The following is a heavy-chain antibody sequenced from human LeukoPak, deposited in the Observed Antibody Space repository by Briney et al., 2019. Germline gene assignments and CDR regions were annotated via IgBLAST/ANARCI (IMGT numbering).Heavy chain of an antibody. CDR2: IYYSGST. D-gene: IGHD1-26*01. V-gene: IGHV4-61*01. CDR1: GGSISSSNYY. J-gene: IGHJ4*02. Sequence: PSETLSLTCTVSGGSISSSNYYWSWIRQPPGKGLEWIGYIYYSGSTNYNPSLKSRVTISVDTSKNQFSLKLSSVTAADTAVYYCARNSGSFQTYYFDYWGQGTLVTVSS. CDR3: ARNSGSFQTYYFDY.